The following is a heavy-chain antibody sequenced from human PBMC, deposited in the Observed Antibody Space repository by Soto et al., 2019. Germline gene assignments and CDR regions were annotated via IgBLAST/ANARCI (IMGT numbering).Heavy chain of an antibody. CDR1: GFTFSSYA. D-gene: IGHD3-9*01. Sequence: GGSLRLSCAASGFTFSSYAMSWVRQAPGKGLEWVSAISGSGGSTYYADSVKGRFTISRDNSKNTLYLQMNSLRAEDTAVYYCAKDNRLLRYFDSRDENWFDPWGQGTLVTVSS. V-gene: IGHV3-23*01. J-gene: IGHJ5*02. CDR3: AKDNRLLRYFDSRDENWFDP. CDR2: ISGSGGST.